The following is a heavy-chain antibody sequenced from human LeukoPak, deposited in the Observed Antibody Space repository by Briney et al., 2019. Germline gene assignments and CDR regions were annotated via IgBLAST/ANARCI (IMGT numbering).Heavy chain of an antibody. D-gene: IGHD6-13*01. CDR2: IKQDGSEK. V-gene: IGHV3-7*01. CDR3: AREDSSGWLKLGFFDN. J-gene: IGHJ4*02. CDR1: GFTFSSYW. Sequence: PGGSLRLSCAASGFTFSSYWMNWVRQAPGKGLEWVANIKQDGSEKYYVDSVKGRFTISRDNAKNSLYLQMNSLRAEDTAVYFCAREDSSGWLKLGFFDNWGQGTLVTVSS.